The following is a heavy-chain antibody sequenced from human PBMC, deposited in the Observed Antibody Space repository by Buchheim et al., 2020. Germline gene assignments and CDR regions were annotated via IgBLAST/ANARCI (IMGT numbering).Heavy chain of an antibody. CDR2: IDYSGSA. V-gene: IGHV4-39*01. D-gene: IGHD6-19*01. Sequence: QLQLQESGPGLVKPSETLSLTCIVSGSSVSSSSYYWGWVRQPPGKGLEWIGSIDYSGSAYYNPSLKSRVTISVDTSKNQFSLKLTSVTAADTAVYHCARHHRGSGWHSFEYGGQGTL. J-gene: IGHJ4*02. CDR3: ARHHRGSGWHSFEY. CDR1: GSSVSSSSYY.